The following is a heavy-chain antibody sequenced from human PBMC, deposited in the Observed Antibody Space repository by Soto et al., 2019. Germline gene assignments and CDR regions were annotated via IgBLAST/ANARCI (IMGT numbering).Heavy chain of an antibody. CDR1: GYTFTNYD. D-gene: IGHD6-13*01. CDR2: MNPNNSNA. J-gene: IGHJ4*02. Sequence: QVQLVQSGAEVKKPGASVKVSCKASGYTFTNYDINWMRQATGQGLEWMGWMNPNNSNAGYAQKFRGRITMTRSTSISTADMELSSLTSEDTAVYFCAAGSSGWYYFDYWGPGTLVTVSS. V-gene: IGHV1-8*01. CDR3: AAGSSGWYYFDY.